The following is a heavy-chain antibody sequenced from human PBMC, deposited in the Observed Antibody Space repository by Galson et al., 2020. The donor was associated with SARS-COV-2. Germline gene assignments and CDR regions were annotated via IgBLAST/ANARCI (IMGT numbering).Heavy chain of an antibody. V-gene: IGHV5-51*01. Sequence: HGESLKISCTGSGYSFTSYWIGWVRQMPGKGLEWMGIIYPGDSDTRYSPSFQGQVTISADKSINTAYLQWSSLKASDTAMYYCARLRTNYYDSSEFAFDIWGQGTMVTVSS. CDR3: ARLRTNYYDSSEFAFDI. CDR2: IYPGDSDT. J-gene: IGHJ3*02. D-gene: IGHD3-22*01. CDR1: GYSFTSYW.